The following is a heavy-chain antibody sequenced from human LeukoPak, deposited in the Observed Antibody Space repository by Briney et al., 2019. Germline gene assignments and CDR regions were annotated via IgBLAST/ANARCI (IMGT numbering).Heavy chain of an antibody. CDR1: GFTFSSYA. Sequence: GGSLRLSCAASGFTFSSYAMSWVRQAPGKGLEWVSAISGSGGSTYYADSVKGRFTISRDNSKDTLYLQMNSLRAEDTAVYYCAKVGTLDIVVVVAVQAGAPFDYWGQGTLVTVSS. J-gene: IGHJ4*02. CDR3: AKVGTLDIVVVVAVQAGAPFDY. CDR2: ISGSGGST. D-gene: IGHD2-15*01. V-gene: IGHV3-23*01.